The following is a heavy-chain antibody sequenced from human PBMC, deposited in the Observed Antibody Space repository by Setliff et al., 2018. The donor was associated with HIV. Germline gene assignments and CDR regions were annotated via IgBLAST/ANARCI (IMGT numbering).Heavy chain of an antibody. V-gene: IGHV1-18*01. Sequence: ASVKVSCKASGYTFTNYGISWVRQAPGQGLEWMGWISGYNGDTNYAQKLQGRVTMTTDTSTSTAYMELGSLRSDDTAIYYCAADMGYGDHERAFDIWGQGTMVTVSS. CDR1: GYTFTNYG. J-gene: IGHJ3*02. D-gene: IGHD4-17*01. CDR3: AADMGYGDHERAFDI. CDR2: ISGYNGDT.